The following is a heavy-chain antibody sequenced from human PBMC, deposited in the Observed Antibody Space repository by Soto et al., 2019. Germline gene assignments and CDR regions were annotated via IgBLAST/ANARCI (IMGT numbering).Heavy chain of an antibody. Sequence: QVQLVQSGAEVKKPGASVKVSCKASGYTFTSYHITWVRQAPGQGLEWMGWISAYNGNTNYAQKLQGRVTMTTDTATSTADMEPRSRSSDDTAVYYCARDSPPPREWGQGTLVTVSS. CDR2: ISAYNGNT. CDR1: GYTFTSYH. V-gene: IGHV1-18*01. CDR3: ARDSPPPRE. J-gene: IGHJ4*02.